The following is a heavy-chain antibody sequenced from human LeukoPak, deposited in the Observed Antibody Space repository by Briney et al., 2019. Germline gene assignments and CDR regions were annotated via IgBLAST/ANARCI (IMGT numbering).Heavy chain of an antibody. Sequence: GASVKVSCKASGYTFTSYGISWVRQAPGQGLEWMGWISAYNGNTNYAQKLQGRVTMTTDTSTSTAYMELRSLRSDDTAVYYCARAKAKMDMIVVDQGYYFDYWGQGTLVTVSS. V-gene: IGHV1-18*01. CDR1: GYTFTSYG. J-gene: IGHJ4*02. CDR2: ISAYNGNT. D-gene: IGHD3-22*01. CDR3: ARAKAKMDMIVVDQGYYFDY.